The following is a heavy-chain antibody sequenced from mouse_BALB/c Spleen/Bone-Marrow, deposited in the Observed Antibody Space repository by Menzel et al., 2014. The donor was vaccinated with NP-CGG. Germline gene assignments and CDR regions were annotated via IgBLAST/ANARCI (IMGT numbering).Heavy chain of an antibody. CDR1: GYTFTSYD. CDR2: IYPGDGST. V-gene: IGHV1S56*01. Sequence: QVQLQQSGPELAKPGALVKISCKASGYTFTSYDINWVKQRPGQGLEWIGWIYPGDGSTKYNEKFKGKATLTADKSSSTAYVQLSSLTSENSAVYFCARSGDSSGYGFAYWGQGTLVTVSA. J-gene: IGHJ3*01. CDR3: ARSGDSSGYGFAY. D-gene: IGHD3-2*01.